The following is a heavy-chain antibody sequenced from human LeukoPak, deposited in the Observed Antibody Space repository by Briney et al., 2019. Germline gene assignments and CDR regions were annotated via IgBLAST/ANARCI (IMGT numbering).Heavy chain of an antibody. D-gene: IGHD3-9*01. Sequence: GGSLRLSCAASRLIVSSNYMAWVRQAPGKGLEWVSSISSSSSYIYYADSVKGRFTISRDNAKNSLYLQMNSLRAGDTAVYYCARDLLGYYDILTGYYPYWGQGTLVTVSS. CDR2: ISSSSSYI. CDR1: RLIVSSNY. CDR3: ARDLLGYYDILTGYYPY. J-gene: IGHJ4*02. V-gene: IGHV3-21*01.